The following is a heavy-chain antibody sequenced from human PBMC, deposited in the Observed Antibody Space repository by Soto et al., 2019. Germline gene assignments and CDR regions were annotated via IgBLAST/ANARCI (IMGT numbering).Heavy chain of an antibody. CDR3: ARGLGYDSNGRFLAAFDI. V-gene: IGHV4-31*03. J-gene: IGHJ3*02. D-gene: IGHD3-22*01. CDR2: IFHTGTT. CDR1: GASLTSGDYY. Sequence: QVQLQESGPGLAKPSQTVSLTCTVSGASLTSGDYYWTWIRQVPGKDLEWIGYIFHTGTTFYTPSLKSRVLMSIDTSDNYFSLNLNSVTAADTAVYYCARGLGYDSNGRFLAAFDIWGHWTLVTVSA.